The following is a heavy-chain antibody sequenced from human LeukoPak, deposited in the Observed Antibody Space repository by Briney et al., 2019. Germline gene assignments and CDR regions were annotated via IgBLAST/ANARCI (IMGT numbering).Heavy chain of an antibody. J-gene: IGHJ6*03. CDR3: ARVYYYYYMDV. CDR2: ISSDGTNT. CDR1: GFTSSSYW. V-gene: IGHV3-74*01. Sequence: GGSLRLSCAASGFTSSSYWMHWVRQAPGTGLVWVSRISSDGTNTYYADSVKGRFSISRDNAKNTLYLQMNSLRAEDTAMYYCARVYYYYYMDVWGRGTTVTVSS.